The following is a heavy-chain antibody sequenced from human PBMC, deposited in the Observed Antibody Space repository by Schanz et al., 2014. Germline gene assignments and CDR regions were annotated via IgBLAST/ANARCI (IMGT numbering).Heavy chain of an antibody. CDR1: GFTFSRSG. CDR2: IYSGGST. D-gene: IGHD6-6*01. V-gene: IGHV3-66*01. J-gene: IGHJ6*02. CDR3: ARGYSSSMDV. Sequence: VQLVESGGGLVQPGRSLRLSCAASGFTFSRSGMHWVRQAPGKGLEWVSVIYSGGSTYYADSVKGRFTISRDNSKNTLYLQMNSLRAEDTAVYYCARGYSSSMDVWGQGTTVTVSS.